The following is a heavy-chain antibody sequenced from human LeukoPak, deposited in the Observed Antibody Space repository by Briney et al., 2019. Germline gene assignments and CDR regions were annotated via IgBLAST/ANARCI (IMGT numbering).Heavy chain of an antibody. Sequence: GGSLRLSCAASGFTFSSYSMTWVRQAPGKGLEWVSVISNSGTIYYVDSVKGRLTISRDNSKNTIYLQMNNLRAEDTAVYYCAGYGGYSFWGQGTLVTVSS. D-gene: IGHD4-23*01. CDR2: ISNSGTI. CDR1: GFTFSSYS. V-gene: IGHV3-66*01. J-gene: IGHJ4*02. CDR3: AGYGGYSF.